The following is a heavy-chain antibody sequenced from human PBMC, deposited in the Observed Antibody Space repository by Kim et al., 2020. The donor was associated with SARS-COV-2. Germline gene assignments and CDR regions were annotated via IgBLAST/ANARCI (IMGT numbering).Heavy chain of an antibody. V-gene: IGHV4-31*03. J-gene: IGHJ3*02. CDR2: IYYSGST. CDR1: GGSISSGGYY. D-gene: IGHD6-13*01. Sequence: SETLSLTCTVSGGSISSGGYYWSWIRQHPGKGLEWIGYIYYSGSTYYNPSLKSRVTISVDTSKNQFSLKLSSVTAADTAVYYCARARKQQGVIDAFDIWGQGKMVTVSS. CDR3: ARARKQQGVIDAFDI.